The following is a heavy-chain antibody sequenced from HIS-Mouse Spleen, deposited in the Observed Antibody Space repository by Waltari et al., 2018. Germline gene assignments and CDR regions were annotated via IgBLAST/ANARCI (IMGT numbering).Heavy chain of an antibody. D-gene: IGHD3-3*01. Sequence: QVQLQESGPGLVKPSETLSLTCTVSGGSISRYYWSWIRQPPGKGLEWIGSIYYSGGTNSSPSAEGRLPLSVATCKNQFSLKLSSVTAADTAVYYCARVGYDFWSGYSDSFDIWGQKTMVTVSS. CDR3: ARVGYDFWSGYSDSFDI. CDR1: GGSISRYY. J-gene: IGHJ3*02. CDR2: IYYSGGT. V-gene: IGHV4-59*01.